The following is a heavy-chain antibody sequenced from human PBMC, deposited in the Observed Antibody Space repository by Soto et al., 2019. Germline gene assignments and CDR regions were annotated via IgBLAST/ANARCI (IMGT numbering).Heavy chain of an antibody. J-gene: IGHJ4*02. V-gene: IGHV1-24*01. Sequence: ASVKVSCKVSGYTLTELSMHWVRQAPGKGLEWMGGFDPEDGETIYAQKFQGRVTMTEDTSTDTAYMELSSLRSEDTAVYYCATARGHLRFLEWLGFDYWGQGTLVTASS. CDR3: ATARGHLRFLEWLGFDY. CDR2: FDPEDGET. CDR1: GYTLTELS. D-gene: IGHD3-3*01.